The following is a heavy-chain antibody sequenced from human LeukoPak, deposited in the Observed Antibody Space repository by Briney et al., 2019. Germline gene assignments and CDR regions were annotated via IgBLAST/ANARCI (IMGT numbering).Heavy chain of an antibody. D-gene: IGHD2-2*02. Sequence: SETLSLTCTVSGGSISSYYWSWIRQPAGKGLEWIGRIYTSGSTNYNPSLKSRVTMTVDTSKNQFSLKLSSVTAADTAVYYCARDNEEEKTIQDLGQGNLVNVSS. CDR2: IYTSGST. CDR3: ARDNEEEKTIQD. V-gene: IGHV4-4*07. CDR1: GGSISSYY. J-gene: IGHJ4*03.